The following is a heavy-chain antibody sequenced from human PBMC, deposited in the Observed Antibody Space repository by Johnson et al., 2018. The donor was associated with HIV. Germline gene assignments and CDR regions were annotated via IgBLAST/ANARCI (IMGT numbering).Heavy chain of an antibody. J-gene: IGHJ3*02. V-gene: IGHV3-30*03. CDR2: ISYDGSNK. D-gene: IGHD2-21*02. CDR3: ARGSHCSGDWCSPRTFDI. CDR1: GLTFSNYG. Sequence: QVQLVESGGGVVQPGRSLRLSCAASGLTFSNYGMHWVRQAPGKGLEWVAVISYDGSNKYYADSVKGRFTISRDNSKNTLYLQMSSLRAEDTAVYYCARGSHCSGDWCSPRTFDIWGHGTMVTVSS.